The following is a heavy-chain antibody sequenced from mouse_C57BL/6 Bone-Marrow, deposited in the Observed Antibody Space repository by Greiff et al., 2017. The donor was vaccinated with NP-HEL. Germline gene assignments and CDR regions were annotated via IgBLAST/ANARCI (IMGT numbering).Heavy chain of an antibody. CDR3: ARGTTVVASNWYFDV. D-gene: IGHD1-1*01. V-gene: IGHV3-1*01. J-gene: IGHJ1*03. Sequence: EVHLVESGPGMVKPSQSLSLTCTVTGYSITSGYDWHWIRHFPGNKLEWMGYISYSGSTNYNPSLKSRISITHDTSKNHFFLKLNSVTTEDTATYYCARGTTVVASNWYFDVWGTGTTVTVSS. CDR1: GYSITSGYD. CDR2: ISYSGST.